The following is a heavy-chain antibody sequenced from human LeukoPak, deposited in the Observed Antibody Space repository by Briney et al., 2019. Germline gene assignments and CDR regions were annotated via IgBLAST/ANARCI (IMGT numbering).Heavy chain of an antibody. V-gene: IGHV5-51*01. CDR1: GYSFTSYW. D-gene: IGHD2-15*01. J-gene: IGHJ4*02. Sequence: GESLKISCKGSGYSFTSYWIGWVRQLPGKGLEWMGIIYPGDSDTRYSPSFQGQVTISADKSIGTAYLQWSSLKASDTAMYYCARRSTHCSGGSCYSDYWGQGTLVTVSS. CDR2: IYPGDSDT. CDR3: ARRSTHCSGGSCYSDY.